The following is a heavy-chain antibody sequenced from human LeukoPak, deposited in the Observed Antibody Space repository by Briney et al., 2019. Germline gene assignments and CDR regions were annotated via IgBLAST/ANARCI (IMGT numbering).Heavy chain of an antibody. CDR3: AKAWVGGEQWLVRAFEI. D-gene: IGHD6-19*01. CDR2: ISGSGGST. J-gene: IGHJ3*02. Sequence: GGSLRLSCAASGFTFSSYAMSWVRQAPGKGLEWVSAISGSGGSTYYADSVKGRFTISRDNSKNTLYLQMNSLRADDTALYYCAKAWVGGEQWLVRAFEIWGQGTMVTVSS. CDR1: GFTFSSYA. V-gene: IGHV3-23*01.